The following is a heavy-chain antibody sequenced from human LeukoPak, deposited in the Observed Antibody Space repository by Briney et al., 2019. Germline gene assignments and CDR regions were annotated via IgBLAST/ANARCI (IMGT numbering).Heavy chain of an antibody. J-gene: IGHJ4*02. Sequence: SVKVSCKASGGTFSSYAISWVRQAPGQGLEWMGRIIPIFGTANYAQKFQGRVTITTDESTSTAYMELSSLRSEDTAVYYCAINSYCYTTDGDWGQGTLVTVSS. CDR3: AINSYCYTTDGD. D-gene: IGHD5-18*01. V-gene: IGHV1-69*05. CDR1: GGTFSSYA. CDR2: IIPIFGTA.